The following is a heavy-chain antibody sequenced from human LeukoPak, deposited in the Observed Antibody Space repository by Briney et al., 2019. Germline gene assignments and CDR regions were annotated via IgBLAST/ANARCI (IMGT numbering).Heavy chain of an antibody. CDR3: AKDRGSGWSRYYFDY. Sequence: GGSLRLSYAASGFTFSSYAMSWVRQAPGKGLEWVSAISGSGGSTYYADSVKGRFTISRDNSKNTLYLQMNSLRAEDTAVYYCAKDRGSGWSRYYFDYWGQGTLVTVSS. D-gene: IGHD6-19*01. J-gene: IGHJ4*02. CDR1: GFTFSSYA. CDR2: ISGSGGST. V-gene: IGHV3-23*01.